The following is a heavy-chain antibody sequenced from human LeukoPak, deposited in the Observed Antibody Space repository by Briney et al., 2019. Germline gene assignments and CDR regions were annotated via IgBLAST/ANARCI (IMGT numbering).Heavy chain of an antibody. CDR1: GYTFTSYD. V-gene: IGHV1-8*01. Sequence: ASVKVSCKASGYTFTSYDINWVRQATGQGLEWMGWMNPNSGNTGYAQKLQGRVTMTTDTSTSTAYMELRSLRSDDTAVYYCARDTTGAYWGQGTLVTVSS. CDR3: ARDTTGAY. J-gene: IGHJ4*02. CDR2: MNPNSGNT. D-gene: IGHD1-1*01.